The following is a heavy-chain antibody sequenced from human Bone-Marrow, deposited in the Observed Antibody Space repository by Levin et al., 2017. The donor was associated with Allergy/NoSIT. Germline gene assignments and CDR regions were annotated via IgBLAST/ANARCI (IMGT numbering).Heavy chain of an antibody. V-gene: IGHV3-48*03. Sequence: GGSLRLSCKASGFTFNTFEMDWVRQAPGKGLEWVSSISGSGTTISYTDSVKGRFTISRDNTNNTLFLQMNSLRAEDTAVYYCARGTYYDFWTHSYGMDVWGQGTTVTVSS. D-gene: IGHD3-3*01. CDR3: ARGTYYDFWTHSYGMDV. CDR2: ISGSGTTI. J-gene: IGHJ6*02. CDR1: GFTFNTFE.